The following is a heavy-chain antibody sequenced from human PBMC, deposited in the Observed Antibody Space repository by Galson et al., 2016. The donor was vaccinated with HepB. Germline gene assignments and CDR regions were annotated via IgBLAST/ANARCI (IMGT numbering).Heavy chain of an antibody. CDR1: GFSLSSSGVG. CDR3: AHTLYCSGTRCGRGAFDI. CDR2: IYGDDDK. Sequence: PALVKPTQTLTLTCTFSGFSLSSSGVGVGWIRQPPGNALEWLALIYGDDDKRYSPSLKNRVTITKDTSKNQVVLAMTNMDPGDTATYYCAHTLYCSGTRCGRGAFDIWGQGTMVTVSS. V-gene: IGHV2-5*02. J-gene: IGHJ3*02. D-gene: IGHD2-8*02.